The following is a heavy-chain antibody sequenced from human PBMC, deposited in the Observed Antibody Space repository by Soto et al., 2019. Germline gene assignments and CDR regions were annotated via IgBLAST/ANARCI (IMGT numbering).Heavy chain of an antibody. CDR1: GFTFSSYG. Sequence: QVQLVESGGGVVQPGGSLRLSCAASGFTFSSYGMHWVRQAPGKGLQWVALLWYDGSNQYYADSVKGRFTISRDNSKNTLHLQLNSLGAEDTAVYFCARDRQFWGGSYVVFAYKYGMDVWGQGTTVTVSS. J-gene: IGHJ6*02. CDR2: LWYDGSNQ. V-gene: IGHV3-33*01. CDR3: ARDRQFWGGSYVVFAYKYGMDV. D-gene: IGHD3-3*01.